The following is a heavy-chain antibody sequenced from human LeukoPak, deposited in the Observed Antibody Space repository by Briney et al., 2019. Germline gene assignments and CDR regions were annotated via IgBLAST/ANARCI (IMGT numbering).Heavy chain of an antibody. CDR2: IGDEGSHT. CDR1: GFTFSSYW. Sequence: PGGSLRLSCAASGFTFSSYWMHWVRQAPGKGLVWVSRIGDEGSHTFYADSVKGRFAMSRDNARNTLYLQMNSLRVEDTAVYYCARITGGYNLMDYWGQGTLVTVSS. D-gene: IGHD5-24*01. V-gene: IGHV3-74*01. J-gene: IGHJ4*02. CDR3: ARITGGYNLMDY.